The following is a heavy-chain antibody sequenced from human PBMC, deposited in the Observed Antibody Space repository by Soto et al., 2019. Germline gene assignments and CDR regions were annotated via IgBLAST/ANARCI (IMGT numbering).Heavy chain of an antibody. J-gene: IGHJ4*02. Sequence: GGSLRLSCAASGFTFSTYAMAWVRQAPGKGLEWVANINEDGSDKHYLDSVKGRFTISRDNAKNSLYLHMNSLRGDDTAVYYCGRWAAVAGACEYWGQGTLVTVSS. CDR2: INEDGSDK. V-gene: IGHV3-7*01. CDR3: GRWAAVAGACEY. CDR1: GFTFSTYA. D-gene: IGHD6-19*01.